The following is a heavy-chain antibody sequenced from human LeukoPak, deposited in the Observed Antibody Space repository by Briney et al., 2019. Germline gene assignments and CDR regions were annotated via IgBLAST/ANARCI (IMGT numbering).Heavy chain of an antibody. V-gene: IGHV4-39*01. Sequence: PSETLSLTCTVSGGSLSSSSYYWGWIRQPPGKGLEWIGSIYYSGSTYYNPSLKSRVTISVDTSKNQFSLKLTSVTAADTAVYYCARPVVPAAMVDYYYMDVWGKGTTVTVSS. CDR2: IYYSGST. J-gene: IGHJ6*03. CDR1: GGSLSSSSYY. D-gene: IGHD2-2*01. CDR3: ARPVVPAAMVDYYYMDV.